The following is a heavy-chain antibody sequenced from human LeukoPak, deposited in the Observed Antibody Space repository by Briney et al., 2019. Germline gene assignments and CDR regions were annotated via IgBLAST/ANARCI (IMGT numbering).Heavy chain of an antibody. V-gene: IGHV4-34*01. CDR3: ARGPVEFDY. J-gene: IGHJ4*02. D-gene: IGHD1-1*01. Sequence: SETLSLTCAVYGGSFSGYYWSWIRQPPGKGLEWIGEINHSGSTNYNPSLKSRVTISVDTSKNQFSLKLRSVTAADTAVYYCARGPVEFDYWGQGTLVTVSS. CDR2: INHSGST. CDR1: GGSFSGYY.